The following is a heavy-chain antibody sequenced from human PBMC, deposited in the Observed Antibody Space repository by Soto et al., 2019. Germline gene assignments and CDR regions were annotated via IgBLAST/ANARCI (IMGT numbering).Heavy chain of an antibody. V-gene: IGHV4-34*01. CDR2: INHSGST. J-gene: IGHJ4*02. Sequence: SATLSLTCAFYGGSFSWYYWLLIRPPPGKGREWSGEINHSGSTNYNPSLKSRVTISVDTSKNQFSLKLSSVTAADTAVYYCARGGSSSSCFDYWGQGTLVAISS. CDR1: GGSFSWYY. CDR3: ARGGSSSSCFDY. D-gene: IGHD6-6*01.